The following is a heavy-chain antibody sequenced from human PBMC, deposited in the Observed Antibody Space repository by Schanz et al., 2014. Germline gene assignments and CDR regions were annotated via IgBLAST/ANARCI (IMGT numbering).Heavy chain of an antibody. D-gene: IGHD7-27*01. J-gene: IGHJ3*02. Sequence: QVQLVESGGGLVQPGGSLRLSCAASGFTFFTYNMNWVRQAPGRGLEWVAVVCYDGSKKYYADSVKGRFTISRDNAKNSLYLEMTSLRGEDTAVYYCARENLNWEAFDIWGQGTVVTVSS. V-gene: IGHV3-33*08. CDR1: GFTFFTYN. CDR3: ARENLNWEAFDI. CDR2: VCYDGSKK.